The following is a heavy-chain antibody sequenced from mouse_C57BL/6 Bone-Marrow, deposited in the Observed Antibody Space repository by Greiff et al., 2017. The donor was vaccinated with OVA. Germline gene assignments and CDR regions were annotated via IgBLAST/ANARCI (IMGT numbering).Heavy chain of an antibody. CDR1: GFTFSSYG. CDR2: ISSGGSYN. D-gene: IGHD2-5*01. V-gene: IGHV5-6*01. J-gene: IGHJ4*01. Sequence: EVQLVESGGDLVKPGGSLKLSCAASGFTFSSYGMSWVRQTPDKRLEWVATISSGGSYNYYPDSVQGRFTISRDNAKNTLYLQMSSLKSEDTAMYYCATLYSNYAMDYWGQGTSVTVSS. CDR3: ATLYSNYAMDY.